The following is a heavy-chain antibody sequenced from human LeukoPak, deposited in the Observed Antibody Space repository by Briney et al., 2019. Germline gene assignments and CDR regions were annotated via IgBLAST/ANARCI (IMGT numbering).Heavy chain of an antibody. D-gene: IGHD3-10*01. J-gene: IGHJ6*02. CDR2: INPNSGGT. CDR1: GYTLTELS. V-gene: IGHV1-2*06. CDR3: ARTYYYGSGAGFYYYYYGMDV. Sequence: ASVKVSCKVSGYTLTELSMHWVRQAPGQGLEWMGRINPNSGGTNYAQKFQGRVTMTRDTSISTAYMELSRLRSDDTAVYYCARTYYYGSGAGFYYYYYGMDVWGQGTTVTVSS.